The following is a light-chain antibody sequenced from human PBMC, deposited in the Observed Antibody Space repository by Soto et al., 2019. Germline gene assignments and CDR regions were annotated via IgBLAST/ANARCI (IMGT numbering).Light chain of an antibody. J-gene: IGLJ2*01. CDR3: ETWDTNVVV. CDR2: LEGSGSY. V-gene: IGLV4-60*02. CDR1: SGHSTYI. Sequence: QPVLTQSSSASASLGCSVKLTCTLSSGHSTYIIAWHQQQPGKAPRYLMKLEGSGSYNKGSGIPDRFSGSSSGADRYLTISNLQFEDEADYYCETWDTNVVVFGGGTKLTVL.